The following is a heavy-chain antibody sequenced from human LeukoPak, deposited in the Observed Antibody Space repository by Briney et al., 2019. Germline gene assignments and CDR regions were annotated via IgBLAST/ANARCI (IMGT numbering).Heavy chain of an antibody. CDR3: ASSSYDTKGYYYVDH. J-gene: IGHJ4*02. Sequence: GESLKISCKASGYTFTSYWIGWVRQMPGKGLERVGIIYPGDSDTRYSPSFQGQVTISADKSLSTAYLQWSSLKASDTDMYYCASSSYDTKGYYYVDHWGQGTLVTVSS. V-gene: IGHV5-51*01. D-gene: IGHD3-22*01. CDR1: GYTFTSYW. CDR2: IYPGDSDT.